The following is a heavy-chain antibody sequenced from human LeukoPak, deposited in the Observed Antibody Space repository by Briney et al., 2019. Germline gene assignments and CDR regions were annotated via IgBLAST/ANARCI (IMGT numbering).Heavy chain of an antibody. CDR3: TTDRGPL. CDR2: IKSKGDGETT. V-gene: IGHV3-15*01. J-gene: IGHJ4*02. Sequence: GGSLSLSCAASGFTFTNVWMSWVRQTAWKGLEWVGRIKSKGDGETTDYAAPVKGRFTISRDDAKPMVYQQMSSLKSDDTAVYYCTTDRGPLWRQGPLLSVSS. CDR1: GFTFTNVW.